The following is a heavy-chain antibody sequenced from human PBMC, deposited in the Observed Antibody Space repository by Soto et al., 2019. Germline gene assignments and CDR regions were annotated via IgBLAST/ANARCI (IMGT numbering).Heavy chain of an antibody. Sequence: QVQLQESGPGLVKPSQTLSLTCTVSGGSISSGGYYWSWIRQHPGKGLEWIGYIYYSGSTYYNPSLKSRVTISVDTSKNQFSLKRSSVTAADTAVYYCARGLWFGEFRGWFDPWGQGTLVTVSS. J-gene: IGHJ5*02. D-gene: IGHD3-10*01. V-gene: IGHV4-31*03. CDR1: GGSISSGGYY. CDR3: ARGLWFGEFRGWFDP. CDR2: IYYSGST.